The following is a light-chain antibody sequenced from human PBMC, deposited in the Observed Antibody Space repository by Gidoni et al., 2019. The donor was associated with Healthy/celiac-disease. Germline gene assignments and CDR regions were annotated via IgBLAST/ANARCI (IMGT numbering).Light chain of an antibody. J-gene: IGLJ1*01. Sequence: QPPSVSVSPGQTARITCSGDALPKQYAYWYQQKPGQAPVLVIYKDSERPSGIPERFSGSSSGTTVTLTISGVQAVDEADYYCQSADSSGTYPRVFGTGTKVTVL. CDR1: ALPKQY. CDR3: QSADSSGTYPRV. V-gene: IGLV3-25*03. CDR2: KDS.